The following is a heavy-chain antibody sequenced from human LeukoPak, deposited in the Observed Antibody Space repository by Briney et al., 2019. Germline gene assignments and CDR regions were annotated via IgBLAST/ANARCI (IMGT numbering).Heavy chain of an antibody. J-gene: IGHJ4*02. Sequence: GGSLRLSCAASGFTFNSYAMSWVRQAPEKGLEWVATISGSGGGTYYADSVKGRFTISRDDSKNTLYLQMNSLRAEDTAVYHCAKDLGRYRNNYFDYWGQGTLVTVSS. CDR2: ISGSGGGT. V-gene: IGHV3-23*01. D-gene: IGHD1-26*01. CDR3: AKDLGRYRNNYFDY. CDR1: GFTFNSYA.